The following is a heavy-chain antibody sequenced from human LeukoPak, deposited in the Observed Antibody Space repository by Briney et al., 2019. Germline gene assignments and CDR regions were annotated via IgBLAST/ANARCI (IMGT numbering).Heavy chain of an antibody. CDR2: INHSGST. J-gene: IGHJ6*03. CDR3: ARGYYYMDV. Sequence: PSETLSLTCAVYGGSFSGYYWSWIRQPPGKGLEWIGEINHSGSTNYNPSLKSRVTISVDTSKNQFSLKPSSVTAADTAVYYCARGYYYMDVWGKGTTVTVSS. CDR1: GGSFSGYY. V-gene: IGHV4-34*01.